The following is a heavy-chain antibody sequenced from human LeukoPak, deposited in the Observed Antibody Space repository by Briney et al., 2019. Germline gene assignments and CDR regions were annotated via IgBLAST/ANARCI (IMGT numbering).Heavy chain of an antibody. V-gene: IGHV3-7*01. D-gene: IGHD3-16*01. CDR1: GFTFNIYW. CDR2: IKEDGSEK. Sequence: TGGSLRLSCVASGFTFNIYWMSWVRQAPGKGLEWVANIKEDGSEKSYVDSVKGRFTMSRDNAKNSLYLQMNSLGVEDTAVYYCARNQGGGRFDPWGQGTLVTVPS. J-gene: IGHJ5*02. CDR3: ARNQGGGRFDP.